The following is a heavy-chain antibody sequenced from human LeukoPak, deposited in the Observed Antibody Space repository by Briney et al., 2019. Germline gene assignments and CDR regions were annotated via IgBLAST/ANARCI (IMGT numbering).Heavy chain of an antibody. CDR1: GYTFTGYY. Sequence: ASVKVSCKASGYTFTGYYMRWVRQAPGQGLEWMGWINPNSGGTNYAQKFQGRVTMTRDTSISTAYMELSRLRSDDTAVYYCASNTMVMSYYYMDVWGKGTTVTISS. V-gene: IGHV1-2*02. J-gene: IGHJ6*03. CDR3: ASNTMVMSYYYMDV. CDR2: INPNSGGT. D-gene: IGHD3-10*01.